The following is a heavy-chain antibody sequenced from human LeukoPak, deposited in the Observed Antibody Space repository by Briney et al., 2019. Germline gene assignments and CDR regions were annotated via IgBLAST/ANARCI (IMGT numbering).Heavy chain of an antibody. CDR1: GGSISSYY. V-gene: IGHV4-59*01. CDR3: ARGEADNMVRLNDGGYYYYYYMDV. Sequence: SETLSLTCTVSGGSISSYYWSWIRQPPGKGLEWIGYIYYSGSTNYNPSLKSRVTISVDTSKNQFSLKLSSVTAADTAVYYCARGEADNMVRLNDGGYYYYYYMDVWGKGTTVTVSS. D-gene: IGHD3-10*01. J-gene: IGHJ6*03. CDR2: IYYSGST.